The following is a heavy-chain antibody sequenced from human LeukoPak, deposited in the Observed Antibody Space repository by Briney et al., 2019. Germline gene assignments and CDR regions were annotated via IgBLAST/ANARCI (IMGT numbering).Heavy chain of an antibody. Sequence: GGSLRLSCAASGFTFSSYSMNWVRQAPGKGLEWVSYISSSSSTIYYADSVKGRFTISRDNAKNSLYLQMSSLRAEDTAVYYCAREIVQVGDCSGGSCSYYFDYWGQGTLVTVSS. V-gene: IGHV3-48*04. J-gene: IGHJ4*02. D-gene: IGHD2-15*01. CDR3: AREIVQVGDCSGGSCSYYFDY. CDR2: ISSSSSTI. CDR1: GFTFSSYS.